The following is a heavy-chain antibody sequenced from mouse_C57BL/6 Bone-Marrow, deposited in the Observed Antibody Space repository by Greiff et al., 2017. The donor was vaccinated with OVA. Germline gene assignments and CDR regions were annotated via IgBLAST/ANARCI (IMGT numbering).Heavy chain of an antibody. CDR1: EYEFPSHD. CDR3: APTIVTNYYAMDY. CDR2: INSDGGST. J-gene: IGHJ4*01. D-gene: IGHD2-5*01. V-gene: IGHV5-2*01. Sequence: EVKLMESGGGLVQPGESLKLSCESNEYEFPSHDMSWVRKTPEKRLELVAAINSDGGSTYYPDTMERRFIISRDNTKKTLYLQMSSLRSEDTALYYCAPTIVTNYYAMDYWGQGTSVTVSS.